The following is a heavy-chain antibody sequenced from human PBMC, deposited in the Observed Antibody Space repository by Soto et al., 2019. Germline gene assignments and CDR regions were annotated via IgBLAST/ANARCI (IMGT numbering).Heavy chain of an antibody. CDR3: TTYDYIWGSSRCRWAY. CDR1: GFTLSDSW. D-gene: IGHD3-16*02. Sequence: GGSLRLSCAGSGFTLSDSWMSWVRQAPGQGLEWVGRIKTKSEGRTTDYAAPVNGRFTISSDDSKNTVYLHMNSLKTEDTAMYYCTTYDYIWGSSRCRWAYWGQGTLVTV. V-gene: IGHV3-15*01. J-gene: IGHJ4*02. CDR2: IKTKSEGRTT.